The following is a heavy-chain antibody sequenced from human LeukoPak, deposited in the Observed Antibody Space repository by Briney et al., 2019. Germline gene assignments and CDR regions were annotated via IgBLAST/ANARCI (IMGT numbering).Heavy chain of an antibody. CDR2: IYYSGST. J-gene: IGHJ4*02. D-gene: IGHD1-26*01. Sequence: SETLSLTCTVSGGSISSYYWSWIRQPPGKGLEWIGYIYYSGSTSYNPSLKSRVTISVDTSKKQFSLKLSSVTAADTAFYYCARGRDIVGATTDYWGQGTLVTVSS. V-gene: IGHV4-59*01. CDR1: GGSISSYY. CDR3: ARGRDIVGATTDY.